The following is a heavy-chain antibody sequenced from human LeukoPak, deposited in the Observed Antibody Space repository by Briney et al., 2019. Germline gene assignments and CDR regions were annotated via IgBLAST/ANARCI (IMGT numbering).Heavy chain of an antibody. V-gene: IGHV3-64*02. Sequence: GGSLRLSCAASGFTFSSYAMHWVRQAPGKGLEYVSAISSNGGSTYYADSVKGRFTISRDNSKNTLYLQMGSLRAEDMAVYYCARDSGIPGKYYFDYWGQGTLVTVSS. CDR1: GFTFSSYA. CDR2: ISSNGGST. J-gene: IGHJ4*02. CDR3: ARDSGIPGKYYFDY. D-gene: IGHD3-10*01.